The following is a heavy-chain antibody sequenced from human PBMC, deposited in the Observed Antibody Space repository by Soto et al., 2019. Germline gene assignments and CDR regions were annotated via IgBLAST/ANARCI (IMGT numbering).Heavy chain of an antibody. Sequence: EVQLVESGGGLVQPGESLRLSCAASGFTFDYYWMHWVRQAPGKGLVWVSRVHSDGTTTTYADSVKGRFTISRDNARNKVSLQMSSLSAEDTAIYYCARGDRGGFDLWGHGTVVTVSS. V-gene: IGHV3-74*01. J-gene: IGHJ3*01. CDR1: GFTFDYYW. D-gene: IGHD3-10*01. CDR3: ARGDRGGFDL. CDR2: VHSDGTTT.